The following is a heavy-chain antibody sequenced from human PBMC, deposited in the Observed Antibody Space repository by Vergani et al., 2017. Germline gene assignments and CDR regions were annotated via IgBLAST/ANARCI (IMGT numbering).Heavy chain of an antibody. J-gene: IGHJ5*02. CDR3: ARDVGYGSGSYYIHNWFDP. V-gene: IGHV1-3*01. CDR1: GYTFTSYA. CDR2: INAGNGNT. Sequence: QVQLVQSGAEVKKPGSSVKVSCKASGYTFTSYAMHWVRQAPGQRLEWMGWINAGNGNTNYAQKLQGRVTMTTDTSTITAYMELRSLRSDDTAVYYCARDVGYGSGSYYIHNWFDPWGQGTLVTVSS. D-gene: IGHD3-10*01.